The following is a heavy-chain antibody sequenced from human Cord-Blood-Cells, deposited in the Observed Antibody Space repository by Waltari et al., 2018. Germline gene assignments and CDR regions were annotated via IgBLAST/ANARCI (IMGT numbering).Heavy chain of an antibody. CDR2: IKSKTDGGTT. Sequence: VKPGGSLRLSCAASGFTFSNAWMSWVRQAPGKGLEWVGRIKSKTDGGTTDYAAPVKGRFTISRDDSKNTLYLQMNSLKTEDTAVYYCTTWRRDIVVVPAAKEDAFDIWGQGTMVTVSS. V-gene: IGHV3-15*01. CDR1: GFTFSNAW. J-gene: IGHJ3*02. D-gene: IGHD2-2*01. CDR3: TTWRRDIVVVPAAKEDAFDI.